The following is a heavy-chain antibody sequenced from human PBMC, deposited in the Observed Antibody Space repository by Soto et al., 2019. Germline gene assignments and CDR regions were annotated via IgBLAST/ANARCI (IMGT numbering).Heavy chain of an antibody. J-gene: IGHJ1*01. Sequence: GGSLRLSCAASGGTFSSYGMHWVRQAPGKGLEWVAVIWYDGSNKYYADSVKGRFTISRDNSKNTLYLQMNSLRAEDTAVYYCAKELREDSSGYYYPAEYFQHWGQGTLVTVSS. CDR1: GGTFSSYG. CDR3: AKELREDSSGYYYPAEYFQH. CDR2: IWYDGSNK. D-gene: IGHD3-22*01. V-gene: IGHV3-30*02.